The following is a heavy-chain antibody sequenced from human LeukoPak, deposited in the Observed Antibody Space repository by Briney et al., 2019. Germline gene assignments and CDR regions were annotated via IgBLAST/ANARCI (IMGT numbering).Heavy chain of an antibody. V-gene: IGHV1-24*01. J-gene: IGHJ5*02. CDR2: FDPEDGET. CDR1: GYTLTELS. CDR3: ATAEYSSGWWPNWFDP. D-gene: IGHD6-19*01. Sequence: ASVKVSCKVSGYTLTELSMHWVRQAPGRGREWMGGFDPEDGETIYAQKFQGRVTMTEDTSTDTAYMELSSLRSEDTAVYYCATAEYSSGWWPNWFDPWGQGTLVTVSS.